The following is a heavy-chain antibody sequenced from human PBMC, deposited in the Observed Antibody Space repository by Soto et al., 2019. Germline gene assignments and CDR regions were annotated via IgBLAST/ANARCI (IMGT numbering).Heavy chain of an antibody. CDR3: ASRNYYASGTYYYYYFDF. CDR2: ISGNDGST. D-gene: IGHD3-22*01. V-gene: IGHV3-23*01. CDR1: GLTFSTYA. Sequence: EVQLLESGGGLVQPGGSLRLSCVVSGLTFSTYAMSWVRQAPGKGLQWVSGISGNDGSTYYGDSVKGRFTISRDNSRNPVYLQMSGLRAEDTAVYYCASRNYYASGTYYYYYFDFWGQGTLVTVSS. J-gene: IGHJ4*02.